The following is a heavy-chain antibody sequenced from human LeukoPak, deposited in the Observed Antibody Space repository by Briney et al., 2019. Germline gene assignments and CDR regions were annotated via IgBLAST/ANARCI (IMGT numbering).Heavy chain of an antibody. CDR2: INHSGST. D-gene: IGHD5-12*01. Sequence: SETLSLTCAVYGGSFSGYYWSWIRQPPGKGLEWIGEINHSGSTNYNPSLKSRVTISVDTSKNQFSLKLSSVTAADTAVYYCARASSGYDLEVYFDYWGQGTLVTVSS. CDR3: ARASSGYDLEVYFDY. CDR1: GGSFSGYY. V-gene: IGHV4-34*01. J-gene: IGHJ4*02.